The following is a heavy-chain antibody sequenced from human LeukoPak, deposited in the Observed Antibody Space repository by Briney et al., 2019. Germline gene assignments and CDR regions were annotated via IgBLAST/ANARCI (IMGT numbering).Heavy chain of an antibody. D-gene: IGHD6-13*01. Sequence: ASVKVSCKASGGTFSSYAISWVRQAPGQGLEWMGWINAGNGNTKYSQKFQGRVTITRDTSASTAYMELSGLRSEDTAVYYCARHSSSWYNYYYYYMDVWGKGTTVTVSS. CDR2: INAGNGNT. V-gene: IGHV1-3*01. J-gene: IGHJ6*03. CDR1: GGTFSSYA. CDR3: ARHSSSWYNYYYYYMDV.